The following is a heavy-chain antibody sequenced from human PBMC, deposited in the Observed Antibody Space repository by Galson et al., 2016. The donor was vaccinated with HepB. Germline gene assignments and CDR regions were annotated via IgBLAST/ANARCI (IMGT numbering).Heavy chain of an antibody. V-gene: IGHV1-18*01. D-gene: IGHD6-19*01. CDR2: IAVYKGDT. CDR1: GYIFRNYG. J-gene: IGHJ4*02. CDR3: TRDPRTLADDVDY. Sequence: SVRVSCTASGYIFRNYGITWVRQAPGQGLEWMGWIAVYKGDTAYAQKLQGRVTMTTDTSTNTAYMELRGLRSDDAAIYYCTRDPRTLADDVDYWGQGTLVTVSS.